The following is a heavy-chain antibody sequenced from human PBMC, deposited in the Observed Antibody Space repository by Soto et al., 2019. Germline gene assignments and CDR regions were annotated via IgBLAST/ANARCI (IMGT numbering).Heavy chain of an antibody. Sequence: GGSLRLSCAASGFTFSSYGMHWGRQAPGKGLEGGAVISYDGSNKYYADSVKGRFTISRDNSKNTLYLQMNSLRAEDTAVYYCARWVTIFGLITKYYYYYGMDVWGQGTTVTVSS. J-gene: IGHJ6*02. D-gene: IGHD3-3*01. CDR3: ARWVTIFGLITKYYYYYGMDV. CDR1: GFTFSSYG. V-gene: IGHV3-30*03. CDR2: ISYDGSNK.